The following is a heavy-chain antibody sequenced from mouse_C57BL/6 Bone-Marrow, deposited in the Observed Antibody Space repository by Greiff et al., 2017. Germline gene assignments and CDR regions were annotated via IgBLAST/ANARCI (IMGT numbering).Heavy chain of an antibody. V-gene: IGHV1-59*01. CDR3: ARPDDYDEGYWDFDV. CDR2: IDPSDSYT. Sequence: QVQLQQPGAELVRPGTSVKLSCKASGYTFTSYWMHWVKQRPGQGLEWIGVIDPSDSYTNYNQKFKGKATLTVDTSSSTAYMQLSSLTSEDSAVYYGARPDDYDEGYWDFDVWGTGTTVTVSS. D-gene: IGHD2-4*01. J-gene: IGHJ1*03. CDR1: GYTFTSYW.